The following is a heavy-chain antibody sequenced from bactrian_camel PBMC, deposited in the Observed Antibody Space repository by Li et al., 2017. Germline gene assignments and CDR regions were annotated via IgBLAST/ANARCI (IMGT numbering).Heavy chain of an antibody. Sequence: HVQLVESGGGSVQAGGSLRLSCLYNHRGNCMGWFRQAPGKEREGVAAINAGGGRTYYRNSVKGRFTISQDKAKNIVYLQMNSLQPEDTAMYFCAARNRYGCAAGWVSSLSGHFDYWGQGTQVTVS. CDR2: INAGGGRT. V-gene: IGHV3S54*01. CDR3: AARNRYGCAAGWVSSLSGHFDY. D-gene: IGHD5*01. J-gene: IGHJ6*01. CDR1: NHRGNC.